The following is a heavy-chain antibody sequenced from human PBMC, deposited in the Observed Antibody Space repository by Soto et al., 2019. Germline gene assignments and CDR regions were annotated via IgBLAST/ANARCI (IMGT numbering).Heavy chain of an antibody. V-gene: IGHV4-4*02. CDR3: ARENGDYVY. J-gene: IGHJ4*02. D-gene: IGHD4-17*01. Sequence: SEPLSLTCAVSVGSIRSSNWCIWVRQPPGKGLEWIVEIYHSGSTNYNLSLKSRVTISVDKSKNQFSLKLSSVTAADTAVYYCARENGDYVYWGQGTLVTVSS. CDR2: IYHSGST. CDR1: VGSIRSSNW.